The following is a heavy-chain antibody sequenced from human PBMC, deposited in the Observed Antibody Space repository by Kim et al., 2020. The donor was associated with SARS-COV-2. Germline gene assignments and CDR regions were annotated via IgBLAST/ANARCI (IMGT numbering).Heavy chain of an antibody. CDR2: INPDSGDT. Sequence: ASVKVSCKASTYTFTGYFIHWVRQAPGQGLEWMGRINPDSGDTDYAQKFQGRVTMTRDTSVNTAYMDLSSLRSDDTAVYYCARGRLFDYWGQGTLVTVSS. CDR1: TYTFTGYF. D-gene: IGHD6-25*01. CDR3: ARGRLFDY. J-gene: IGHJ4*02. V-gene: IGHV1-2*06.